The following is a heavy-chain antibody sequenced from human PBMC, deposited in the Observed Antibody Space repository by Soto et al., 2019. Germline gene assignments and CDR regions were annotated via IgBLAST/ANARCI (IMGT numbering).Heavy chain of an antibody. CDR3: AKVFVFSGREGFEY. J-gene: IGHJ4*02. CDR2: ITGSGDST. CDR1: GFTFSSYA. Sequence: GGSLRLSCAASGFTFSSYAMSWVRQAPGKGLEWVSAITGSGDSTYYADSVKGRFTVSRDNSKNTLYLQMNSLRAEDTAVYYCAKVFVFSGREGFEYWGLGPLVTVPS. V-gene: IGHV3-23*01. D-gene: IGHD3-10*01.